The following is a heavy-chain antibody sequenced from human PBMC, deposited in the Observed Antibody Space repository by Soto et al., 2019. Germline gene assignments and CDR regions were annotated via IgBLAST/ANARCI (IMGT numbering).Heavy chain of an antibody. V-gene: IGHV3-23*01. CDR2: ISASGGHT. CDR3: AKDRDGDCVGAHDM. J-gene: IGHJ3*02. Sequence: EVQLLESGGSLVQPGGSLRLSCAASGFTFSRYAMSWVRQAPGAGLEWVSGISASGGHTYYADSVKGRFTISRDNSRNTVFLQMSSLKAEDTALYYCAKDRDGDCVGAHDMWGRGTIVSVSS. CDR1: GFTFSRYA. D-gene: IGHD2-21*02.